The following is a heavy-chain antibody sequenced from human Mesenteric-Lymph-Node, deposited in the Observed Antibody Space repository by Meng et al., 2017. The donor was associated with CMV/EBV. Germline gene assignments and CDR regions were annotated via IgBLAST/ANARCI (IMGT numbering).Heavy chain of an antibody. V-gene: IGHV1-46*01. D-gene: IGHD3-16*01. CDR3: ARGTGITFGGVDFDY. J-gene: IGHJ4*02. Sequence: SGYTFTDFTIHWVRQAPGQGLEWMGIINPSGGSTSYAQKFQGRVTMTRDTSTSTVYMELSSLRSEDTAVYYCARGTGITFGGVDFDYWGQGTLVTVSS. CDR1: GYTFTDFT. CDR2: INPSGGST.